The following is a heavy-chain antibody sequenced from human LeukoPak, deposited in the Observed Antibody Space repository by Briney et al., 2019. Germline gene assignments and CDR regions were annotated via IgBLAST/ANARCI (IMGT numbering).Heavy chain of an antibody. Sequence: SVKVSCKASGGTFSSYAISWVRQAPGQGLEWMGGIIPIFGTANYAQKFQGRVTITADESTSTAYMELSSLRSEDTAVYYCARLSQDVSRGRYLFAFEIWGQGTMVTVSS. V-gene: IGHV1-69*01. J-gene: IGHJ3*02. D-gene: IGHD3-22*01. CDR2: IIPIFGTA. CDR3: ARLSQDVSRGRYLFAFEI. CDR1: GGTFSSYA.